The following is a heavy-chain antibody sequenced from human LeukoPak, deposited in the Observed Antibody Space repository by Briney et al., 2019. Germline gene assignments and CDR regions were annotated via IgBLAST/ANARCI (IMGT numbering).Heavy chain of an antibody. CDR3: ARLVSSGGWYEAHYRYHMDV. V-gene: IGHV4-34*01. D-gene: IGHD6-19*01. J-gene: IGHJ6*03. Sequence: SETLSLTCAIYGGSFSGYYWSWIHQPPGKGLEWIGEINHSGSTNYNPSLKSRVTISVDTSKNQFSLKLSSVTAADTAVYYCARLVSSGGWYEAHYRYHMDVWGKGTTVIISS. CDR2: INHSGST. CDR1: GGSFSGYY.